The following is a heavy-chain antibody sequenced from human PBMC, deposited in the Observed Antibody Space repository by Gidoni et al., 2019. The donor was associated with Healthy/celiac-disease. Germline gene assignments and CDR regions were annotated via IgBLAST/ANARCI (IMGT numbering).Heavy chain of an antibody. CDR2: IRSKAYGGTT. J-gene: IGHJ4*02. D-gene: IGHD3-22*01. CDR1: GFTFGDSA. V-gene: IGHV3-49*05. Sequence: EVQLVESGGGLVKPGRSLRLSCTASGFTFGDSARSWFPKAPGKGLEWVGFIRSKAYGGTTEYAASVKGRFTISRDDSKSIAYLQMNSLKTEDTAVYYCTKIHYYDSSGYYLPPPYYFDYWGQGTLVTVSS. CDR3: TKIHYYDSSGYYLPPPYYFDY.